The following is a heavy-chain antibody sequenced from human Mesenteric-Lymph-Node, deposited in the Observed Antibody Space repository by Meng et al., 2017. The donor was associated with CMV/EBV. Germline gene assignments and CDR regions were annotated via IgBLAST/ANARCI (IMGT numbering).Heavy chain of an antibody. CDR3: ARGLAVDNY. CDR1: GYSFTGYY. CDR2: INPKSGTT. J-gene: IGHJ4*02. V-gene: IGHV1-2*02. D-gene: IGHD3-9*01. Sequence: KVYCKASGYSFTGYYIHWVRQAPGQGLEWMGWINPKSGTTNYAEKFLGRVTMTRDTSLYTAYMELTRLKSDDTAVYYCARGLAVDNYWGKGTLVTVSS.